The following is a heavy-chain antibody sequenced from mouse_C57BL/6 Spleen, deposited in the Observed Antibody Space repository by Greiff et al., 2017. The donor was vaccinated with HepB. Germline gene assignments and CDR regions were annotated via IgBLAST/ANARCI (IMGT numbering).Heavy chain of an antibody. V-gene: IGHV1-82*01. J-gene: IGHJ2*01. Sequence: QVQLQESGPELVKPGASVKISCKASGYAFSSSWMNWVKQRPGKGLEWIGRIYPGDGDTNYNGKFKGKATLTADKSSSTAYMQLSSLTSEDSAVYFCAGYYGSSHFDYWGQGTTLTVSS. D-gene: IGHD1-1*01. CDR1: GYAFSSSW. CDR3: AGYYGSSHFDY. CDR2: IYPGDGDT.